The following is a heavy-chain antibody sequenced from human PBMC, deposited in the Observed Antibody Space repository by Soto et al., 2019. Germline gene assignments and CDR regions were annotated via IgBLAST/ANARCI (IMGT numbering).Heavy chain of an antibody. CDR2: LSASSGVT. Sequence: EVQLVESGGGLVQPGGSLRLSCAASGFTFSSYSMNWVRQAPGKGLEWVSYLSASSGVTYYADSVKGRFTISRDNAENSMYLQMSSLRDEDTAVYYCARGRGYSYGKIDYWGQGTLVTGSS. D-gene: IGHD5-18*01. J-gene: IGHJ4*02. V-gene: IGHV3-48*02. CDR1: GFTFSSYS. CDR3: ARGRGYSYGKIDY.